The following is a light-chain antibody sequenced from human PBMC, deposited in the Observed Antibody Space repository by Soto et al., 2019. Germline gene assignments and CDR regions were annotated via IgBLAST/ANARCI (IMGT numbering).Light chain of an antibody. V-gene: IGLV1-40*01. CDR2: GNS. CDR3: QSYDSSLSGLV. CDR1: SPTIGAGYV. J-gene: IGLJ2*01. Sequence: QSVLTQPPSVSGAPGQRVTTSCLGGSPTIGAGYVVHWYQQLPGTAPKLLIYGNSNRPSGVPDRFSGSKSGTSASLAITGLQAEDEADYYCQSYDSSLSGLVFGGGTKVTVL.